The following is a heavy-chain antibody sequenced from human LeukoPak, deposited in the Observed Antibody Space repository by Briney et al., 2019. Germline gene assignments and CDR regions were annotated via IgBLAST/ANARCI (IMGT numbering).Heavy chain of an antibody. CDR2: INSDGSST. CDR3: ARDDNYYYDSSGYVDY. J-gene: IGHJ4*02. CDR1: GFTFSSYW. D-gene: IGHD3-22*01. Sequence: GGSLRLSCAASGFTFSSYWMHWVRQAPGKGLAWVSRINSDGSSTSYADSVKGRFTISRDNAKNTLYLQMNSLRAEDTAVYYCARDDNYYYDSSGYVDYWGQGTLVTVSS. V-gene: IGHV3-74*01.